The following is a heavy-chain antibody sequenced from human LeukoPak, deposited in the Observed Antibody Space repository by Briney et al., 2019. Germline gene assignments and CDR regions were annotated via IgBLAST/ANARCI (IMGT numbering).Heavy chain of an antibody. D-gene: IGHD3-16*02. V-gene: IGHV3-48*02. Sequence: GGSLRLSCAASGFTFSSYSMNWVRQAPGKGLEWVSYISSSSSTIYYADSVKGRFTISRDNANNSLYLQMNSLRDGDTAVYYCARVAFGGVIGDWGQGTLVTVSS. J-gene: IGHJ4*02. CDR1: GFTFSSYS. CDR2: ISSSSSTI. CDR3: ARVAFGGVIGD.